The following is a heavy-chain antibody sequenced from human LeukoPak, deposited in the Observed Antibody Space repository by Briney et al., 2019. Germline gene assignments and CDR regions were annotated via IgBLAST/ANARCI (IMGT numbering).Heavy chain of an antibody. CDR3: ARSITLVRGDYFYYGMDV. CDR1: GFTFSSFA. V-gene: IGHV3-64*01. D-gene: IGHD3-10*01. Sequence: PGGSLRLSCAASGFTFSSFAMHWVRQAPGKGLEYVSAISSNGGSTYYANSVKGRFTISRDNSKNTLYLQVGSLRAEDMAVYYCARSITLVRGDYFYYGMDVWGQGTTVTVSS. J-gene: IGHJ6*02. CDR2: ISSNGGST.